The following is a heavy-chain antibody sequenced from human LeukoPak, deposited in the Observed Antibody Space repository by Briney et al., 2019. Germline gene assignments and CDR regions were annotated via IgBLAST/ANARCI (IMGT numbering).Heavy chain of an antibody. CDR1: GFPFSSYA. D-gene: IGHD3-16*02. CDR3: AQLEYDYVWGSYRYDDY. J-gene: IGHJ4*02. V-gene: IGHV3-30-3*01. Sequence: PGRSLRLSCAASGFPFSSYAMHWVRQAPGKGLEWVAVISYDGSNKYYADSVKGRFTISRDNSKNTLYLQMNSLRAEDTAVYYCAQLEYDYVWGSYRYDDYWGQGTLVTVSS. CDR2: ISYDGSNK.